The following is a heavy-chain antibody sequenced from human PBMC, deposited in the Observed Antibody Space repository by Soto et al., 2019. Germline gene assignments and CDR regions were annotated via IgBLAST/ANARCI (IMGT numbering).Heavy chain of an antibody. D-gene: IGHD2-15*01. Sequence: EVQLVESGGGLVQPGGSLRLTCAASGFTFSSYSMNWVRQAPGKGLEWVSYISSSSSTIYYADSVKGRFTISRDNAKNSLYRQMNSLRAEDTAVYYCARCGGCSGGSCNFTSCGQGTLVTVCS. CDR2: ISSSSSTI. V-gene: IGHV3-48*01. J-gene: IGHJ4*02. CDR3: ARCGGCSGGSCNFTS. CDR1: GFTFSSYS.